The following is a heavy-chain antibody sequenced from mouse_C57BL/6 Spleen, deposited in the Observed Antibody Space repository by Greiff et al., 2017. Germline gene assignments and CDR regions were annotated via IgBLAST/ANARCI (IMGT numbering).Heavy chain of an antibody. J-gene: IGHJ3*01. Sequence: QVQLKQSGAELVKPGASVKLSCKASGYTFTSYWMHWVKQRPGRGLEWIGRIDPSSGGTKYNEKFKSKATLTVDKPSSTAYMKLSSLTSEDSAVYYCAREGGAVRRGFAYWGQGTLVTVSA. CDR2: IDPSSGGT. D-gene: IGHD2-2*01. CDR1: GYTFTSYW. CDR3: AREGGAVRRGFAY. V-gene: IGHV1-72*01.